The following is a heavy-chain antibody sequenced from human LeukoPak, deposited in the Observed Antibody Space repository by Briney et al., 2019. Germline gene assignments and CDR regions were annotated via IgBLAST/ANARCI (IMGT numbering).Heavy chain of an antibody. CDR2: IKQDGSEK. Sequence: PGGSLRLSGATSGFTLSSFWMSWVRQAPGKGLEWVANIKQDGSEKNYLDSVKGRFTISRDNAKNSLYLQMDSLRAEDTAVYYCARQRYHDSWGQGTPVTVSS. CDR3: ARQRYHDS. CDR1: GFTLSSFW. V-gene: IGHV3-7*01. D-gene: IGHD2-2*01. J-gene: IGHJ4*02.